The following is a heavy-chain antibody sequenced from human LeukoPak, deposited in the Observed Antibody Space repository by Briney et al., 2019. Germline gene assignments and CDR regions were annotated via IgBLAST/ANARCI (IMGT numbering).Heavy chain of an antibody. J-gene: IGHJ5*02. D-gene: IGHD3-10*01. V-gene: IGHV3-53*01. CDR3: ARVYRGGNNWFDP. CDR1: GFTVSSNY. CDR2: IYSGGST. Sequence: PGGSLRLSCAASGFTVSSNYMSWVRQAPGKGLEWVSAIYSGGSTYYADSVKGRFTISRDNPKNALYLQMNRLRAEDTAVYYCARVYRGGNNWFDPWGEGTLVTVSS.